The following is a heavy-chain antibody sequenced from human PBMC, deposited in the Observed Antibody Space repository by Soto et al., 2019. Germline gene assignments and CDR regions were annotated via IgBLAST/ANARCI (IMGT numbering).Heavy chain of an antibody. CDR1: GGTLSSYA. Sequence: QAQLLQSGAEVKKPGSSVKVSCKTSGGTLSSYAISWVRQVPGQGLEWMGGIIPIFGTPNYAHKFQDRVTITADESMSTVYMELSSLRFEDTAVYYCAKDPVTTGDHWGQGTLVIVSS. V-gene: IGHV1-69*01. D-gene: IGHD4-4*01. CDR2: IIPIFGTP. CDR3: AKDPVTTGDH. J-gene: IGHJ4*02.